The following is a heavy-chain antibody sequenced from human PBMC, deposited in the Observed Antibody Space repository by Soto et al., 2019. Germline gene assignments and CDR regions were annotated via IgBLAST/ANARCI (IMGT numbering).Heavy chain of an antibody. V-gene: IGHV1-69*04. D-gene: IGHD3-22*01. CDR2: IIPILGIA. CDR3: ARDLNYYDSSGYYYDY. CDR1: GGTFSSYT. Sequence: EASVKVSCKASGGTFSSYTISWVRQAPGQGLEWMGRIIPILGIANYAQKFQGRVTITADKSTSTAYMELSSLRSEDTAVYYCARDLNYYDSSGYYYDYWGQGTLVTVSS. J-gene: IGHJ4*02.